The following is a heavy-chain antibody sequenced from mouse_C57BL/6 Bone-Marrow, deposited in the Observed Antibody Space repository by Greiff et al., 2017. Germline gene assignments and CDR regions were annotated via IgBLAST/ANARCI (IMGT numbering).Heavy chain of an antibody. J-gene: IGHJ1*03. Sequence: QVQLQQPGAELVKPGASVTLSCKASGYTFTSYWMQWVKQRPGQGLEWIGEIDPSDSYTTYNQKFKGKATLTVYTSSSTAYSQLSSLTSEDSAVYYCARDGGHWYFDVWGTGTTVTVSS. CDR3: ARDGGHWYFDV. D-gene: IGHD2-3*01. CDR1: GYTFTSYW. V-gene: IGHV1-50*01. CDR2: IDPSDSYT.